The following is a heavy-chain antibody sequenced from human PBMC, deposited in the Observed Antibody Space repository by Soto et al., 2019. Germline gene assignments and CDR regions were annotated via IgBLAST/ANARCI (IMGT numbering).Heavy chain of an antibody. D-gene: IGHD3-22*01. Sequence: QVQLVQSGAEVKKPGSSVKVSCKASEGTFSSYAISWVRQAPGQGLEWMGGIIPIFGTANYAQKCQGRDTITAHESTSTAYMELSRLRSEDTAEYYGARDRNTYYYDRSGYPYYYGMGVWGQGTTVTVSS. CDR1: EGTFSSYA. CDR2: IIPIFGTA. J-gene: IGHJ6*02. CDR3: ARDRNTYYYDRSGYPYYYGMGV. V-gene: IGHV1-69*01.